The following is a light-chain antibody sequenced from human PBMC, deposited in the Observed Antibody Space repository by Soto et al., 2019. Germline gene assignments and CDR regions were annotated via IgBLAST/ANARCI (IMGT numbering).Light chain of an antibody. Sequence: EIVVTLSAVVLSLSPGERATLSCRASESVNIMYLGWYQQKPGQAPRLLIFHTSLRPTGIPDRFSGSGSGTDFTLTISRLEPEDFAVYYCQHFGGSLPVTFAQGTRLEIK. V-gene: IGKV3-20*01. CDR2: HTS. CDR1: ESVNIMY. CDR3: QHFGGSLPVT. J-gene: IGKJ5*01.